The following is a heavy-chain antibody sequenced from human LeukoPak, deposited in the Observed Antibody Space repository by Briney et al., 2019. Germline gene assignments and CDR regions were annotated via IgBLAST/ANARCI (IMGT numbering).Heavy chain of an antibody. CDR3: ARAAGDRIGYFDL. V-gene: IGHV3-53*01. Sequence: SGGSLRLSCAASGFTVSGNYMSWVRQAPGKGLEWVSVIYSGGDIYYAYSVKGRFTISRDSSKNTLYLQMNSLRVEDTAVYYCARAAGDRIGYFDLWGRGTLVTVSS. D-gene: IGHD7-27*01. J-gene: IGHJ2*01. CDR1: GFTVSGNY. CDR2: IYSGGDI.